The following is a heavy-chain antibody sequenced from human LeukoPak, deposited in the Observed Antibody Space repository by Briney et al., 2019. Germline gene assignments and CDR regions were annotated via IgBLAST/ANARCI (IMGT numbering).Heavy chain of an antibody. CDR1: GGTFSSYA. Sequence: SVKVSCKASGGTFSSYAISWVRQAPGQGLERMGGIIPIFGTANYAQKFQGRVTITTDESTSTAYMELSSLRSEDTAVYYCAKSDLAYCGGDCYSVGAFDIWGQGTMVTVSS. J-gene: IGHJ3*02. D-gene: IGHD2-21*02. CDR2: IIPIFGTA. CDR3: AKSDLAYCGGDCYSVGAFDI. V-gene: IGHV1-69*05.